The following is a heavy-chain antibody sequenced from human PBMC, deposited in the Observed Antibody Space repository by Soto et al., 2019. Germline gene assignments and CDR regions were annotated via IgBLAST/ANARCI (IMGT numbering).Heavy chain of an antibody. D-gene: IGHD6-13*01. CDR3: AREGAAAGTVHNWFDP. CDR2: IIPIFGTA. Sequence: SVKVSCKASGGTFSSYAISWVRQAPGQGLEWMGGIIPIFGTANYAQKFQGRVTITADESTSTAYMELSSLRFEDTAVYYCAREGAAAGTVHNWFDPWGQGTLVTVSS. V-gene: IGHV1-69*13. CDR1: GGTFSSYA. J-gene: IGHJ5*02.